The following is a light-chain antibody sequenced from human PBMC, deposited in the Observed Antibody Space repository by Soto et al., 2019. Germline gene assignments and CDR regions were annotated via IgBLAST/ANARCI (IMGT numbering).Light chain of an antibody. CDR2: DAS. CDR3: QEYDGAPPIT. Sequence: IVLTQPADTMSFSPRDGDTLYCRSSQSVRSERLAWYQQKRGQAPTLLIFDASSRASGTPERFSGSGSGTDFTLTISRLEPEDFAVYYCQEYDGAPPITFGLGTRLEI. J-gene: IGKJ5*01. CDR1: QSVRSER. V-gene: IGKV3-20*01.